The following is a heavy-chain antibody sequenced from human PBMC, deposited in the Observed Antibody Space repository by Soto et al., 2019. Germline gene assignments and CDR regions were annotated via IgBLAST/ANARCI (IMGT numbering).Heavy chain of an antibody. CDR2: INGDGSST. D-gene: IGHD1-20*01. CDR1: GFTFSSYW. CDR3: TRGGSYTWHAPDL. V-gene: IGHV3-74*01. J-gene: IGHJ5*02. Sequence: PGGSLRLSCAVSGFTFSSYWMYWVRQAPGKGLVWVSRINGDGSSTSYADSVKGRFTISRDNAKNTPYLQMNSLRAEDTAVYYCTRGGSYTWHAPDLWGQGT.